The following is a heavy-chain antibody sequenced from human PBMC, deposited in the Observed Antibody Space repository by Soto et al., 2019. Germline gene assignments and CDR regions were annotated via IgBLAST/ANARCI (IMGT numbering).Heavy chain of an antibody. J-gene: IGHJ6*02. CDR3: ARDSPRSVPYYYYGMDV. CDR1: GFTVSSNY. Sequence: QAAGSLRLSCAASGFTVSSNYMSWVRQAPGKGLEWVSVIYSGGSTYYADSVKGRFTISRDNSKNTLYLQMNSLRAEDTAVYYCARDSPRSVPYYYYGMDVWGQGTTVTVSS. CDR2: IYSGGST. V-gene: IGHV3-53*01. D-gene: IGHD3-16*02.